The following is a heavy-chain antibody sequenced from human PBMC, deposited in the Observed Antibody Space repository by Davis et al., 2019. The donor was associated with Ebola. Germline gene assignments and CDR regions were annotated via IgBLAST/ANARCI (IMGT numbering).Heavy chain of an antibody. CDR1: GFTFCGSA. V-gene: IGHV3-73*01. Sequence: GESLKISCAASGFTFCGSAMHWVRQASGKGLEWVGRIRSKANNYATSYAASVKGRFTISRDDSENTAYLQMNSLKTEDTAVYYCIAYCSTTSCYPDYFDYWAQGTLVTVSS. J-gene: IGHJ4*02. D-gene: IGHD2-2*01. CDR3: IAYCSTTSCYPDYFDY. CDR2: IRSKANNYAT.